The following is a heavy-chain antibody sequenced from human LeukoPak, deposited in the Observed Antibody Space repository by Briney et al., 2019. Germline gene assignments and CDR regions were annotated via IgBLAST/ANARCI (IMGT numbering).Heavy chain of an antibody. CDR2: ISSSGSTI. J-gene: IGHJ4*02. CDR1: GFTFSSYE. Sequence: GGSLRLSCAASGFTFSSYEMNWVRQAPGKGLEWVSYISSSGSTIYYADSVKGRFTISRDNAKNSLYLQMNSLRAEDTAVYYCARADYYDSSGGDYWGQGTLATVSS. V-gene: IGHV3-48*03. CDR3: ARADYYDSSGGDY. D-gene: IGHD3-22*01.